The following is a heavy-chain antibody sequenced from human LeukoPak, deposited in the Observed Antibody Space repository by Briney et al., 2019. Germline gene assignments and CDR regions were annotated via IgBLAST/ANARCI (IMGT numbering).Heavy chain of an antibody. CDR3: ASAVYFEDQTVFDT. J-gene: IGHJ4*02. CDR2: IYYSGST. D-gene: IGHD1-14*01. CDR1: GGSISSSSYY. Sequence: SETLSLTCTVSGGSISSSSYYWGWIRQPPGKGLEWIGSIYYSGSTYYNPSLKSRVTISVDTSKNQFSLKLSSVTAADTAMYFCASAVYFEDQTVFDTWGPGTQLTVSS. V-gene: IGHV4-39*01.